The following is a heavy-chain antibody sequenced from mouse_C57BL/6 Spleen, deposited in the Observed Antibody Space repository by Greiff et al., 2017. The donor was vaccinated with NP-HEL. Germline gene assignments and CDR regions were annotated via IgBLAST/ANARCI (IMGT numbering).Heavy chain of an antibody. J-gene: IGHJ2*01. D-gene: IGHD2-4*01. Sequence: VQLQQSGAELVRPGASVKLSCKASGYTFTDHYINWVKQRPGQGLEWIARIYPGSGNTYYNEKFKGKATLTAEKSSSTAYMQLSSLTSEDSAVYFCARGLRHFDYWGQGTTLTVSS. CDR1: GYTFTDHY. CDR2: IYPGSGNT. V-gene: IGHV1-76*01. CDR3: ARGLRHFDY.